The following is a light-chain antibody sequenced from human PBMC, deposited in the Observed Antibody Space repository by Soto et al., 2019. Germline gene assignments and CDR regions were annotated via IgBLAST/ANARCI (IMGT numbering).Light chain of an antibody. CDR2: SNN. V-gene: IGLV1-47*02. Sequence: VLTQPPSASGTPGQRVTISCSGSSSNIGSNYVYWYQQLPGTATNLLIYSNNQRPSGVPDRFSVSKYGTSQSLASSGLRSEDEADYYCAASDDSLSGFSVFGTATKVTVL. J-gene: IGLJ1*01. CDR1: SSNIGSNY. CDR3: AASDDSLSGFSV.